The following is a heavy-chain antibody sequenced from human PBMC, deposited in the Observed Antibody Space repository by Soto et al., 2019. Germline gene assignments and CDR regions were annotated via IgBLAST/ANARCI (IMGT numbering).Heavy chain of an antibody. Sequence: QVQLQESGPGLVKPSQTPSLTCTVSGGSISSGGYYWSWIRQHPGKGLEWIGYIYYSGSTYYNPSLKSRVTISVDTSKNQFSLKLSSVTAADTAVYYCARVGPHYYDSSGYYPRLDYWGQGTLVTVSS. CDR2: IYYSGST. V-gene: IGHV4-31*03. J-gene: IGHJ4*02. D-gene: IGHD3-22*01. CDR3: ARVGPHYYDSSGYYPRLDY. CDR1: GGSISSGGYY.